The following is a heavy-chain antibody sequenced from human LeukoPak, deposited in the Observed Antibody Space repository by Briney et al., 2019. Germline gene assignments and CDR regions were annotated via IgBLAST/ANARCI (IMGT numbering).Heavy chain of an antibody. Sequence: PSETLSLTCTVSGGSISSYYWSWIRQPPGKGLEWIGYIYYSGSTNYNPSLKSRVTISVDTSKNQFSLKLSSVTAADTAVYYCARDLFSSGGDAFDIWGQGTMVTVSS. V-gene: IGHV4-59*01. J-gene: IGHJ3*02. CDR3: ARDLFSSGGDAFDI. CDR1: GGSISSYY. D-gene: IGHD6-19*01. CDR2: IYYSGST.